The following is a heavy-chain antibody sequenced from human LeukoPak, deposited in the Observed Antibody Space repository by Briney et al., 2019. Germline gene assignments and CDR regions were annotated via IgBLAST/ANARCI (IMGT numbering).Heavy chain of an antibody. Sequence: GGSLRLSCAASGFALSSHWMTWVRQVPGRGPEWVANVNRDGSETYYLDSVKGRFTISKDNAKGSLFLQLNSLRAEDTAVYYCARDLGYCTNGACHTRFDYWGQGTLVTVSS. CDR3: ARDLGYCTNGACHTRFDY. J-gene: IGHJ4*02. CDR2: VNRDGSET. CDR1: GFALSSHW. V-gene: IGHV3-7*03. D-gene: IGHD2-8*01.